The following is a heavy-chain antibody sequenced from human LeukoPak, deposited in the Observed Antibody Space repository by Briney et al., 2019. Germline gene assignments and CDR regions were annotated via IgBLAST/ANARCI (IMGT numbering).Heavy chain of an antibody. CDR1: GGSISSSSYY. Sequence: PSETLSLTCTVSGGSISSSSYYWGWIRQPPGKGLEWIGSIYYSGSTYYNPSLKSRVTISVDTSKNQFSLKLSSVTAADTAVYYCARLSSSWYGTFDYWGQGTLVTVSS. CDR3: ARLSSSWYGTFDY. V-gene: IGHV4-39*01. CDR2: IYYSGST. D-gene: IGHD6-13*01. J-gene: IGHJ4*02.